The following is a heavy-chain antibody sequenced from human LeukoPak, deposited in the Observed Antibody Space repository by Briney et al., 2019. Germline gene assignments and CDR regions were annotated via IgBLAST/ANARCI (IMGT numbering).Heavy chain of an antibody. CDR1: GFTFSDFG. Sequence: GGSLRLSCAASGFTFSDFGMHWVRQAPGKGLKWVSTINDNGDGTYYADSVKGRFTISRDNSYNTVSLQMNSLRDEDTGVYYCAKGLRTGVGPYMGYHYYMDVWGKGATVTVSS. V-gene: IGHV3-23*01. J-gene: IGHJ6*03. CDR2: INDNGDGT. D-gene: IGHD3-16*01. CDR3: AKGLRTGVGPYMGYHYYMDV.